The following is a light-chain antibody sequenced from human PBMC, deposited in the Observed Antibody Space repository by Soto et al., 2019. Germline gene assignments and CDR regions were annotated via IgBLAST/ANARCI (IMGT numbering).Light chain of an antibody. Sequence: QSALTQPASVSGSPGQSITISCTGTSGDIGSYNRVSWYQQHQGKAPKLIIYEVTDRPSGVSNRFSVSKFGNTASLTISGLQAEDEAEYYCSSYTNINTRACVFGTGTKVTVL. CDR2: EVT. V-gene: IGLV2-14*01. J-gene: IGLJ1*01. CDR3: SSYTNINTRACV. CDR1: SGDIGSYNR.